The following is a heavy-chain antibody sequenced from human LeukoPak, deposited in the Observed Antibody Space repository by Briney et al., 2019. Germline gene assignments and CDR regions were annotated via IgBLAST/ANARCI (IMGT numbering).Heavy chain of an antibody. CDR1: GFSLSTSGVG. V-gene: IGHV2-5*02. D-gene: IGHD4/OR15-4a*01. Sequence: SGPTLVKPTQTLTLTCTFSGFSLSTSGVGVGWIRQPPGKALEWLALIYWDDDKRYSPSLKSRLTITRDTSKNQVVLTMTNMDPVDTATYYCAHTSTRDRDYGGAFDIWGQGTMVTVSS. CDR3: AHTSTRDRDYGGAFDI. CDR2: IYWDDDK. J-gene: IGHJ3*02.